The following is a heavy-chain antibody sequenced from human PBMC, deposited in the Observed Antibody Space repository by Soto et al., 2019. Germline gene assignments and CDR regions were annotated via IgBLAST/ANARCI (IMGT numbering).Heavy chain of an antibody. CDR2: INHSGST. J-gene: IGHJ4*02. Sequence: QVQLQQWGAGLLKPSETLSLTCAVYGGSFSGYYWSWIRQPPGKGLEWIGEINHSGSTNYNPSLKSRVPLSVDTSKNPFSLKLSSVTAGDTAVYYCARALHEFANDYWGQGNPVTVSS. CDR3: ARALHEFANDY. V-gene: IGHV4-34*01. CDR1: GGSFSGYY. D-gene: IGHD3-10*01.